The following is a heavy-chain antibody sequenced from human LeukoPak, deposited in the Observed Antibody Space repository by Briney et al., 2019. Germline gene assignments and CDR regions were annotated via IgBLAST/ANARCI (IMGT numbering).Heavy chain of an antibody. CDR2: IYYSEST. D-gene: IGHD1-26*01. V-gene: IGHV4-59*12. CDR1: GGSISSYY. CDR3: ARDHGAGATPNAFDI. Sequence: SETLSLTCTVSGGSISSYYWSWIRQPPGKGLEWIGYIYYSESTNYNPSLKSRVTISVDKSKNQFSLKLSSVTAADTAVYYCARDHGAGATPNAFDIWGQGTMVTVSS. J-gene: IGHJ3*02.